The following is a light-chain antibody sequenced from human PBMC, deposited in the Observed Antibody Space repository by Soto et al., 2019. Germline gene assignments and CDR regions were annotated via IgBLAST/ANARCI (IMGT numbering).Light chain of an antibody. Sequence: EIVMTQSPVTLSVSPGDRVTLSCRASQSVSNAVAWYQQKYGQSPRLLIYAASTRATGVPDRFRGSGSGTDFTLTISSLQSEAFAVYYCQQYDIWGSFGGGARVEI. J-gene: IGKJ4*01. CDR3: QQYDIWGS. CDR1: QSVSNA. V-gene: IGKV3-15*01. CDR2: AAS.